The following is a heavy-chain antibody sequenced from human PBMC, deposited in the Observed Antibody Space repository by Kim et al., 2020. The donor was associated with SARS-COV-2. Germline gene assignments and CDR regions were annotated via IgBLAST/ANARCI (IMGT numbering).Heavy chain of an antibody. CDR1: GYRFPSYW. J-gene: IGHJ6*02. CDR2: IYPGDSDT. D-gene: IGHD3-10*02. Sequence: GESLKISCKGSGYRFPSYWIGWVRQMPGKGLALMGIIYPGDSDTRYRPSFQGPVTISADKSISPAYLQLSRLKASATAMYYCARSNVRALRAYYYGMDVWGQGTTVTVSS. CDR3: ARSNVRALRAYYYGMDV. V-gene: IGHV5-51*01.